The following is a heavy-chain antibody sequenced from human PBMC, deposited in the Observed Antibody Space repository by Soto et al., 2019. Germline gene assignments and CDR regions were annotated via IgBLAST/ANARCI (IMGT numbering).Heavy chain of an antibody. V-gene: IGHV3-30*18. CDR3: AKGGRQWLVTSDFNY. J-gene: IGHJ4*02. CDR1: GFTFSDYA. D-gene: IGHD6-19*01. Sequence: VQLVESGGGVVQPGRSLRLSCAASGFTFSDYAMHWVRQAPGKGLEWVAVVSHDGRNTHYADSVKGRFTISRDSSXYTVSLEMTSLRAEDTAVYYWAKGGRQWLVTSDFNYWGQGALVTVSS. CDR2: VSHDGRNT.